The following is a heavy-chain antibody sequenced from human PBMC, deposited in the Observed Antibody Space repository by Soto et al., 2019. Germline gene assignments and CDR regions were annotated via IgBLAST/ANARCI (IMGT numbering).Heavy chain of an antibody. Sequence: EVQLVESGGGLVQPGGSLRLSCAASGFTFSSYWMHWVRQAPGKGLVWVSRINSDWSSTSYADSVKGRFTISRYNAKNTLYLKMNSLRAEDTAVYYCARVAGSCSTRCQGPDYYGMDVWGQGTTVTVSS. J-gene: IGHJ6*02. V-gene: IGHV3-74*01. CDR2: INSDWSST. D-gene: IGHD2-2*01. CDR1: GFTFSSYW. CDR3: ARVAGSCSTRCQGPDYYGMDV.